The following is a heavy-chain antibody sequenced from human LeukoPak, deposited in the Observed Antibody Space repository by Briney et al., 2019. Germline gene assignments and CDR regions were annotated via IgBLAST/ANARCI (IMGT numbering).Heavy chain of an antibody. Sequence: PGGSLRLSCAASGFTFSSYSMNWVRQAPGKGLEWVSAISGSSDNTYYADSVKGRFTISRDNAKNSLYLQVNSLRAEDTAVYSCARDDYGGLDYWGQGTLVTVSS. V-gene: IGHV3-21*01. CDR1: GFTFSSYS. J-gene: IGHJ4*02. D-gene: IGHD4/OR15-4a*01. CDR3: ARDDYGGLDY. CDR2: ISGSSDNT.